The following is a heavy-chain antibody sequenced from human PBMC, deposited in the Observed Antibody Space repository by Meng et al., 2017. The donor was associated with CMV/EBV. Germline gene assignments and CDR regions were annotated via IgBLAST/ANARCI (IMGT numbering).Heavy chain of an antibody. CDR2: IYPGDSDT. CDR3: ARLIEGSGSPGDY. CDR1: GYSSTSYW. D-gene: IGHD3-10*01. Sequence: GGSLRLSCKGSGYSSTSYWIGWVRQMPGKGLEWMGIIYPGDSDTRYSPSFQGQVTISADKSISTAYLQWSSLKASDAAMYYCARLIEGSGSPGDYWGQGTLVTVSS. V-gene: IGHV5-51*01. J-gene: IGHJ4*02.